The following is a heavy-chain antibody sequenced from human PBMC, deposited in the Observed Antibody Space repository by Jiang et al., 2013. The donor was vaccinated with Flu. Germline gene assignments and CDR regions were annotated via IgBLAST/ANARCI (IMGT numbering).Heavy chain of an antibody. CDR2: INTNTGNP. J-gene: IGHJ6*02. CDR1: GYTFTSYA. CDR3: ARDSMAGWNDGYYYYGMDV. Sequence: KVSCKASGYTFTSYAMNWVRQAPGQGLEWMGWINTNTGNPTYAQGFTGRFVFSLDTSVSTAYLQISSLKAEDTAVYYCARDSMAGWNDGYYYYGMDVWGQGTTVTVSS. D-gene: IGHD1-1*01. V-gene: IGHV7-4-1*02.